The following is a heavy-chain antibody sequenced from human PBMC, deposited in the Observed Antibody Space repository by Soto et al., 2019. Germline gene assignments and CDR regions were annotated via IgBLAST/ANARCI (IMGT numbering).Heavy chain of an antibody. CDR2: INPNSGGT. D-gene: IGHD2-2*01. Sequence: QVQLVQSGAEVKKPGASVKVSCKASGYTFTGYYMHWVRQAPGQGLEWMGWINPNSGGTNYAQKFQGRVTMTRDTSISTAYMELSRLRSDDTAVYYCARVVPGVYYYYGMDVWGQGTTVTVSS. V-gene: IGHV1-2*02. CDR3: ARVVPGVYYYYGMDV. J-gene: IGHJ6*02. CDR1: GYTFTGYY.